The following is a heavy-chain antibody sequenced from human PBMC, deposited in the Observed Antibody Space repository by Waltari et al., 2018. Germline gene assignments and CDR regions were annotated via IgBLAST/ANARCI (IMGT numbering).Heavy chain of an antibody. V-gene: IGHV3-53*01. CDR2: IYSGGST. CDR1: GFTVSSNY. Sequence: EVQLLESGGGLVQPGGSLRLSCAASGFTVSSNYMSWVRQAPGKGLEWVSVIYSGGSTYYADSVKGRFTISRDNSKNTLYLQMNSLRAEDTAVYYCARASTYYDFWSGYYPGYWYFDLWGRGTLVTVSS. D-gene: IGHD3-3*01. CDR3: ARASTYYDFWSGYYPGYWYFDL. J-gene: IGHJ2*01.